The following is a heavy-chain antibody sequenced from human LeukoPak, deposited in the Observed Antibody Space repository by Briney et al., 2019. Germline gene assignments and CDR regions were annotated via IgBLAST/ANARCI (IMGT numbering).Heavy chain of an antibody. CDR3: ARVVGAARGMRYYFDY. J-gene: IGHJ4*02. Sequence: ASVKVSCKASGYTFTGYYMHWVRQAPGQGLEWMGWINPNSGGTNYAQKFQGRVTMTRDTSISTAYMELSRLRSDDTAVDYCARVVGAARGMRYYFDYWGQGTLGTVSS. CDR1: GYTFTGYY. D-gene: IGHD1-26*01. CDR2: INPNSGGT. V-gene: IGHV1-2*02.